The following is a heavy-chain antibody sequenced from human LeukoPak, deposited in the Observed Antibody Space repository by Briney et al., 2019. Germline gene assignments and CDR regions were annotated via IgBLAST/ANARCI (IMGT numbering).Heavy chain of an antibody. CDR1: RFTFSNFW. D-gene: IGHD3-22*01. J-gene: IGHJ3*02. CDR2: IKEDGSDN. V-gene: IGHV3-7*01. Sequence: GGSLRLSSAASRFTFSNFWMSWVRPAPGKGREWGANIKEDGSDNNYVDSVKGRFTISRDNAKNSLHLQIHSLRAEDTAVYYCARENYYDSSGYYVGAFDIWGQGTTVTVSS. CDR3: ARENYYDSSGYYVGAFDI.